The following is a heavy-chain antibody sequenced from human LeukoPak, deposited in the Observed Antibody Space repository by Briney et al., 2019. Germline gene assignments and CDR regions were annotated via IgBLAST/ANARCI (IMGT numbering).Heavy chain of an antibody. CDR3: ARTRYYYNSRSYGAPYYFDY. D-gene: IGHD3-10*01. CDR2: IYHSGST. J-gene: IGHJ4*02. CDR1: GYSISSVFY. Sequence: SETLSLTCTVSGYSISSVFYWGWIRQPPGKGLEWIGSIYHSGSTYYNPSLKSRVTISVDTSKNQFSLKLSSVTAADTAVYYCARTRYYYNSRSYGAPYYFDYWGQGTLVTVSS. V-gene: IGHV4-38-2*02.